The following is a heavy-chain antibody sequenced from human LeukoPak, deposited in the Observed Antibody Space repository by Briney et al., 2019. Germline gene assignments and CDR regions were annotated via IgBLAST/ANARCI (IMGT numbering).Heavy chain of an antibody. Sequence: SETLSLTCTVSSGSINNYYWSWIRQTPGKGLEWIGSIYYSGSTYYNPSLKSRVNTSVDTSKNQFSLNLSSVIAADTAVYYCARKVVRGVICWFDAWGQGTLVTVSS. D-gene: IGHD3-10*01. CDR2: IYYSGST. J-gene: IGHJ5*02. CDR3: ARKVVRGVICWFDA. CDR1: SGSINNYY. V-gene: IGHV4-59*05.